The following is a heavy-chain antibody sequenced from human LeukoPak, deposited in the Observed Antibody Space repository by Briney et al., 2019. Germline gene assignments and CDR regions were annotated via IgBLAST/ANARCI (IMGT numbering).Heavy chain of an antibody. D-gene: IGHD3-10*01. CDR1: GYSFPSYW. CDR2: ILSRDSDT. CDR3: ARSGGYGSGSYWPVSTPDSFWARRIAGFDP. J-gene: IGHJ5*02. Sequence: GESLKISCKGSGYSFPSYWIVLVRQMPGKGLEWMGIILSRDSDTLYSPSFQGQVTISVDKSISTAYLQWSSLKASDTAMYYCARSGGYGSGSYWPVSTPDSFWARRIAGFDPWGQGTLVTVSS. V-gene: IGHV5-51*01.